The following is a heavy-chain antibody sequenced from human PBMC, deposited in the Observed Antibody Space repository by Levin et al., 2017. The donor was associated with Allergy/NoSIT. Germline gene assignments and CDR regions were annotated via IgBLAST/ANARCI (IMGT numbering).Heavy chain of an antibody. CDR3: ARAGVSGWLPNNWFDP. V-gene: IGHV4-4*07. D-gene: IGHD6-19*01. CDR2: IYTSGST. Sequence: SETLSLTCTVSGGSISSYYWSWIRQPAGKGLEWIGRIYTSGSTNYNPSLKSRVTMSVDTSKNQFSLKLSSVTAADTAVYYCARAGVSGWLPNNWFDPWGQGTLVTVSS. J-gene: IGHJ5*02. CDR1: GGSISSYY.